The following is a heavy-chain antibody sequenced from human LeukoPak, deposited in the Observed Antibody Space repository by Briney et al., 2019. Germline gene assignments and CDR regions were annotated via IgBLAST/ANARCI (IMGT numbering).Heavy chain of an antibody. CDR1: VFTFTNYA. CDR3: AKRLGRYWSFDY. D-gene: IGHD1-26*01. CDR2: ISSTGGST. Sequence: GGSLRLSCAPSVFTFTNYAMSCGPHAPRKGLEWGSTISSTGGSTYDAGSVEGRFTISRDSSKTTLYLQMDSVRVEDTAVYYCAKRLGRYWSFDYWGQGTLVTVSS. J-gene: IGHJ4*02. V-gene: IGHV3-23*01.